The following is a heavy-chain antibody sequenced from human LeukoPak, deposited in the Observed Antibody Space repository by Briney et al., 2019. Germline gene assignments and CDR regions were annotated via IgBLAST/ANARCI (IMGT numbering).Heavy chain of an antibody. D-gene: IGHD2-15*01. CDR2: ISSSGSTR. Sequence: PGGSLRLSCAASGFTFSSYEMNWVRQAPGKGLEWVSYISSSGSTRYYADSVKGRFTISRDNSKNTLYLQMNSLRAEDTAVYYCARDIFDIVVVVAATPRGFDYWGQGTLVTVSS. J-gene: IGHJ4*02. V-gene: IGHV3-48*03. CDR3: ARDIFDIVVVVAATPRGFDY. CDR1: GFTFSSYE.